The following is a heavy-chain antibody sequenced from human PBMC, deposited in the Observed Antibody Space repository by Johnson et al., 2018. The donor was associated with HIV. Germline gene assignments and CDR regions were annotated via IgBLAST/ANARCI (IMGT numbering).Heavy chain of an antibody. V-gene: IGHV3-7*05. CDR2: INHDGSEK. D-gene: IGHD2-15*01. J-gene: IGHJ3*02. Sequence: VRLVESGGGLVQPGGSLRLSCAASGFTFSSYWMSWVRQAPGKGLEWVANINHDGSEKYYVGSVKGRFTISRDNTKNSLYLQMNSLRVEDTAVYYCVRDLPYCSGGFCQTDGFDIWGQGTMVTASS. CDR3: VRDLPYCSGGFCQTDGFDI. CDR1: GFTFSSYW.